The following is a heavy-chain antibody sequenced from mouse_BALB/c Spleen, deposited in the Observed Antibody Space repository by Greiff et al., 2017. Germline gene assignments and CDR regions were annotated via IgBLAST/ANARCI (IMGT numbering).Heavy chain of an antibody. CDR2: ISYSGST. D-gene: IGHD1-1*01. CDR3: ARYPYGYAMDY. Sequence: EVQGVESGPGLVKPSQSLSLTCTVTGYSITSDYAWHWIRQFPGNKLEWMGYISYSGSTGYNPSLKSRISITRDTSKNQFFLQLNSVTTEDTATYYCARYPYGYAMDYWGQGTSVTVSS. CDR1: GYSITSDYA. J-gene: IGHJ4*01. V-gene: IGHV3-2*02.